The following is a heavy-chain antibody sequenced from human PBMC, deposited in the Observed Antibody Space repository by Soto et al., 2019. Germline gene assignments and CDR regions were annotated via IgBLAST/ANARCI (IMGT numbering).Heavy chain of an antibody. D-gene: IGHD3-3*01. V-gene: IGHV4-59*01. CDR1: GGSISSYY. Sequence: SETLSLTCTVSGGSISSYYWSWIRQPPGKGLEWIGYIYYSGSTNYNPSLKSRVTISVDTSKNQFSLKLSSVTAADTAVYYCARSITIFGVGPWFDPWGQGTPVTVS. CDR2: IYYSGST. J-gene: IGHJ5*02. CDR3: ARSITIFGVGPWFDP.